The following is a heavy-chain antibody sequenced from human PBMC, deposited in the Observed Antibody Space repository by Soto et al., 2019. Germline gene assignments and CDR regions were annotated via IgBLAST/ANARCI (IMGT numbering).Heavy chain of an antibody. J-gene: IGHJ4*02. CDR1: GFTFSIYG. Sequence: EVQLLESGGDLVQPGGSLRLSCAASGFTFSIYGMTWVRQAPGKGLEWVSYITGSGEGAYYADSVKGRFTISRDNSKSTLYTQMDRLRDDDRAIYYCAREIRVAGRRNYFDYWGQGTLVTVSS. CDR3: AREIRVAGRRNYFDY. CDR2: ITGSGEGA. D-gene: IGHD6-19*01. V-gene: IGHV3-23*01.